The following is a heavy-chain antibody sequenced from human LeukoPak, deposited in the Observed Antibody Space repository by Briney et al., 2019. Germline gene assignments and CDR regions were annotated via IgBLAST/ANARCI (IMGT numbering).Heavy chain of an antibody. CDR3: ASGGTTFGMFYDILTGYDY. D-gene: IGHD3-9*01. Sequence: PSETLSLTCTVSGGSISSGGYYWSWIRQHPGKGLEWIGYIYYSGSTYYNPSLKSRVTISVDTSKNQFSLKLSSVTAADTAVYYCASGGTTFGMFYDILTGYDYWGQGTLVTVSS. V-gene: IGHV4-31*03. CDR1: GGSISSGGYY. J-gene: IGHJ4*02. CDR2: IYYSGST.